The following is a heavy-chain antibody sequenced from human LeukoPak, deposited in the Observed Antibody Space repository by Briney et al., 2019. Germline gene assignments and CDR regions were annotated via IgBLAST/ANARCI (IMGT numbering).Heavy chain of an antibody. CDR2: TSTHNGNR. J-gene: IGHJ5*02. CDR1: GYTFSDFG. Sequence: ASVKVSCKASGYTFSDFGISWVRQAPGKGLEWMGWTSTHNGNRNYLQKFQGRVTMTTDTSTSTAYMELNGLTSDDTAVYYCARGAGRDFWSGYCATWGQGTLVTVSS. V-gene: IGHV1-18*01. D-gene: IGHD3-3*01. CDR3: ARGAGRDFWSGYCAT.